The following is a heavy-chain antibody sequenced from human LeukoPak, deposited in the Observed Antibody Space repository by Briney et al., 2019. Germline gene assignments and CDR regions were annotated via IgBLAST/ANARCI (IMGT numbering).Heavy chain of an antibody. CDR3: ARLDCSSTSCYYPGYYYMDV. J-gene: IGHJ6*03. V-gene: IGHV1-18*01. D-gene: IGHD2-2*01. CDR2: ISAYNGNT. Sequence: ASVKVSCKASGYTFTSYGISWVRQAPGQGLEWMGWISAYNGNTNYAQKLQGRVTMTTDTSTSTAYMELRSLRSDDTAVYYCARLDCSSTSCYYPGYYYMDVWGKGTTVTVSS. CDR1: GYTFTSYG.